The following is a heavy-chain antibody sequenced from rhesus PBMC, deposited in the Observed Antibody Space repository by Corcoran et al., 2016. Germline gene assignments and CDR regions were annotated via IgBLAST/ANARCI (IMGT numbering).Heavy chain of an antibody. D-gene: IGHD3-22*01. CDR1: GLTFDDYA. CDR3: ASGGWCDYYDVYFEF. J-gene: IGHJ1*01. V-gene: IGHV3-201*01. CDR2: IIWVGGTT. Sequence: EVQLVESGGGGVQPGGALGLSCAASGLTFDDYARHWVRQAPGKGLEWVSVIIWVGGTTYYADSFKGQCTIARDNAKNSLYLQMGSLGAEDTALYYCASGGWCDYYDVYFEFWGQGALVTVSS.